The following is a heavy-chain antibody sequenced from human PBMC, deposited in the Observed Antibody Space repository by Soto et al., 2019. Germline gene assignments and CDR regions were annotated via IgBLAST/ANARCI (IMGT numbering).Heavy chain of an antibody. V-gene: IGHV4-39*01. Sequence: SETLSLTCTVSGGSISSSRCHWGWIRQPPGKGLEWIASIKYSGTTFYNPSLKSRVTLSVDTSKNQFALKLSSVTAADTAVYYCARKLRYFDWFLPFDYWGQGTKVTVSS. D-gene: IGHD3-9*01. CDR2: IKYSGTT. CDR1: GGSISSSRCH. J-gene: IGHJ4*03. CDR3: ARKLRYFDWFLPFDY.